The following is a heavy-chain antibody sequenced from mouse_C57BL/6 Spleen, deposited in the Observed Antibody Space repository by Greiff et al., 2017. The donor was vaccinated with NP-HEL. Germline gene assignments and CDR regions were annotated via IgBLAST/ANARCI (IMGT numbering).Heavy chain of an antibody. CDR2: ISDGGSYT. Sequence: EVKLMESGGGLVKPGGSLKLSCAASGFTFSSYAMSWVRQTPEKRLEWVATISDGGSYTYYPDNVKGRFTISRDNAKNNLYLQMSHLKSEDTAMYYCARGSVVAKDYYAMDYWGQGTSVTVSS. CDR3: ARGSVVAKDYYAMDY. J-gene: IGHJ4*01. V-gene: IGHV5-4*03. CDR1: GFTFSSYA. D-gene: IGHD1-1*01.